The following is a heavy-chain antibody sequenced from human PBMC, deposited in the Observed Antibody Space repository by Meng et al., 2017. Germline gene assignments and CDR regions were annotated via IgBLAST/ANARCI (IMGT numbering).Heavy chain of an antibody. J-gene: IGHJ4*02. Sequence: LSGADGKEPGAAVNVSCNAYGYNFNSYDIHWVPQATGQGLEGMGWMNPNSGNTGYEQKFQGRVTMTRNTSISTAYMELSSLRSEDTAVYYCARYVAVAGVDYWGQGTLVTVSS. V-gene: IGHV1-8*01. CDR1: GYNFNSYD. CDR3: ARYVAVAGVDY. CDR2: MNPNSGNT. D-gene: IGHD6-19*01.